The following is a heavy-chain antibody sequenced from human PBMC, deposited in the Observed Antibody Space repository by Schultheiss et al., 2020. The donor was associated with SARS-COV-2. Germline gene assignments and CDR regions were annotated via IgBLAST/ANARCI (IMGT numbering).Heavy chain of an antibody. J-gene: IGHJ6*02. V-gene: IGHV3-66*01. CDR2: IYSGGST. CDR1: GFTFSSYD. D-gene: IGHD1-7*01. Sequence: GGSLRLSCAASGFTFSSYDMHWVRQAPGKGLEWVSVIYSGGSTYYADSVKGRFTISRDNAKNSLYLQMNSLRAEDTAVYYCAREDWNYLASDYYGMDVWGQGTTVTVSS. CDR3: AREDWNYLASDYYGMDV.